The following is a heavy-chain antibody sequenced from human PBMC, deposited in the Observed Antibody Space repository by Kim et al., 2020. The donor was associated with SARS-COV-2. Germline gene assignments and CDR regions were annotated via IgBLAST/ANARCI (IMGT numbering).Heavy chain of an antibody. V-gene: IGHV4-39*01. D-gene: IGHD6-13*01. CDR3: ARQVYSSSWYGY. Sequence: YYNPSLKSRVTISVDTSKNQFSRKLSSVTAADTAVYYCARQVYSSSWYGYWGQGTLVTVSS. J-gene: IGHJ4*02.